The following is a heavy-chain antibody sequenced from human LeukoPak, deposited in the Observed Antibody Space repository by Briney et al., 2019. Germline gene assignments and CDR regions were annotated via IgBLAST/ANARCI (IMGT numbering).Heavy chain of an antibody. J-gene: IGHJ4*02. Sequence: GASVKVSCKASGYTFTGYYMHWVRQAPGQGLEWMGWINPNSGGTNYAQKFQGRVTTTRDTSISTAYMELSRLRSDDTAVYYCARAYCSSTSFNFDYWGQGTLVTVSS. D-gene: IGHD2-2*01. CDR2: INPNSGGT. V-gene: IGHV1-2*02. CDR1: GYTFTGYY. CDR3: ARAYCSSTSFNFDY.